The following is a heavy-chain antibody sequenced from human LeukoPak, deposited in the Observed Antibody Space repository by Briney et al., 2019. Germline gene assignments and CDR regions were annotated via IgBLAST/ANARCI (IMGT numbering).Heavy chain of an antibody. Sequence: GGSLRLSCTVSGFTVTSNSMSWVRQAPGKGLEWVSFIYSGSTHYSDSVKGRFTISRDNSKNTLYLQMSSLRAEDTAVYYCARRAGAYSHPYDYWGQGTLVTVSS. CDR3: ARRAGAYSHPYDY. CDR2: IYSGST. D-gene: IGHD4/OR15-4a*01. J-gene: IGHJ4*02. CDR1: GFTVTSNS. V-gene: IGHV3-53*01.